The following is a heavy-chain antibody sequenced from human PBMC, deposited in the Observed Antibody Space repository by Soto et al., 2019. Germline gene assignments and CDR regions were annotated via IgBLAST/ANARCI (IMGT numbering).Heavy chain of an antibody. CDR1: GFSLTSRGEI. V-gene: IGHV2-5*01. CDR3: AHGHSGGSFERTAFDF. D-gene: IGHD1-1*01. CDR2: IYWNDDK. Sequence: QITLQESGPAVLRPTETLTLTCTVSGFSLTSRGEILGWFRQPPGKALEWLAIIYWNDDKRYSPSVRNRLTLSKDTSGTQVVLTLTNTGPLDTGTYFCAHGHSGGSFERTAFDFWGQGSQVTVS. J-gene: IGHJ4*02.